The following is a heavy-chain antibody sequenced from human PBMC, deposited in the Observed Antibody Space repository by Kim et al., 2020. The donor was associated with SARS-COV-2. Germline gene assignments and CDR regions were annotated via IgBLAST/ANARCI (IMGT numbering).Heavy chain of an antibody. V-gene: IGHV3-15*01. CDR2: IKSKTDGGTT. D-gene: IGHD3-10*01. Sequence: GGSLRRSCAASGFSFNNAWMSWVRQAPGKGLEWVGRIKSKTDGGTTDYAAPVKGRFTISRDDSKNTLYLQMHGLTTEDTAVYYCTTVIGYYDSGSCYRGNDYWGQGTLVTVSS. CDR1: GFSFNNAW. CDR3: TTVIGYYDSGSCYRGNDY. J-gene: IGHJ4*02.